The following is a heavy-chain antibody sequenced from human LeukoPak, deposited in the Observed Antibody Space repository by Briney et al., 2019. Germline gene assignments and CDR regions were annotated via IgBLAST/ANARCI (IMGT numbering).Heavy chain of an antibody. Sequence: SETLSLTCTVSGGSISSYYWSWIRQPPGKGLEWIGYVSYSGTTNYNPSLKSRVTTSVDTSRNQFSLEVTSVTAADTAVYYCARGLRYYYYMDVWGKGTTVTVSS. CDR3: ARGLRYYYYMDV. V-gene: IGHV4-59*01. CDR2: VSYSGTT. D-gene: IGHD3-10*01. J-gene: IGHJ6*03. CDR1: GGSISSYY.